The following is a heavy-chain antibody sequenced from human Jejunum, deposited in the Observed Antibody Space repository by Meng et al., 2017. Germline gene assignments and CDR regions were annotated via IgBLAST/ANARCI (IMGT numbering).Heavy chain of an antibody. V-gene: IGHV3-7*01. J-gene: IGHJ3*01. CDR2: IKEDGEKQ. Sequence: GESLKISCEASGFTFSSYWMSWVRQAPGKGLEWVANIKEDGEKQFYVDSVKGRFTISRDNAENSLYLQLNSLRAEDTAVYYCARDVLGGAFDVWGQGTVVTVSS. D-gene: IGHD4/OR15-4a*01. CDR3: ARDVLGGAFDV. CDR1: GFTFSSYW.